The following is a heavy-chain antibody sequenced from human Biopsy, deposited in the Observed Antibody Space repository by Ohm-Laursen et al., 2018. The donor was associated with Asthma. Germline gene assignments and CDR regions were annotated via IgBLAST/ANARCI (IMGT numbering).Heavy chain of an antibody. J-gene: IGHJ6*02. CDR3: ARGAYYDFWSGYSRPIPGYYGMDV. CDR2: ISYDGRNK. V-gene: IGHV3-30*03. CDR1: GFTFNSYG. D-gene: IGHD3-3*01. Sequence: SLRLSCAASGFTFNSYGMHWVRQAPGKGLEWVAVISYDGRNKYYGDSVKGRFTISGDNSKNTVYLQMISLRVEDTSVYYCARGAYYDFWSGYSRPIPGYYGMDVWGHGTTVTVSS.